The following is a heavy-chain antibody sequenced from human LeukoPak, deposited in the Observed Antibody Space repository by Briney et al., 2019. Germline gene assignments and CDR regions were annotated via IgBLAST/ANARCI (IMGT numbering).Heavy chain of an antibody. J-gene: IGHJ4*02. CDR2: IWYDGSNK. V-gene: IGHV3-33*01. CDR1: GFTFSSYG. CDR3: ARSGAPKENMYGLDY. D-gene: IGHD3-10*02. Sequence: QAGGSLRLSCAASGFTFSSYGMHWVRQAPGKGLEWVAVIWYDGSNKYYADSVKGRFTISRDNSKNTLYLQMNSLRAEDTAVYYCARSGAPKENMYGLDYWGQGTLVTVSS.